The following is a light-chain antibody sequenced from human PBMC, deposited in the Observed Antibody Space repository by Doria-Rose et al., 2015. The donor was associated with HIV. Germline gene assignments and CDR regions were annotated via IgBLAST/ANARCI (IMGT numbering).Light chain of an antibody. J-gene: IGKJ3*01. CDR1: QSLLYTSKNY. Sequence: TQSPESLGMSLGEGATLNYKSNQSLLYTSKNYLAWYQQKPGQPPKLLIYWASTRQSGVPARFSGSGSGTDFTLTISSLEAEDVAVYYCQQYYDTPSFGPGTTVDIK. CDR3: QQYYDTPS. CDR2: WAS. V-gene: IGKV4-1*01.